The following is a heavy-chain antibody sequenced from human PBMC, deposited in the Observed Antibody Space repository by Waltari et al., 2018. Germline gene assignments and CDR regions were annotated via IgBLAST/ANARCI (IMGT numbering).Heavy chain of an antibody. J-gene: IGHJ4*02. V-gene: IGHV3-23*01. Sequence: EVQLLESGGGLVQPGGSLRLSCAASGFTFSSYAMSWVRQAPGKGLEWVSAISGSGGSTYYADSVKGRFTISRDNSKNTLYLQMNSLKTEDTALYYCTTDLPSGPQDYWGQGTQVTVSS. CDR1: GFTFSSYA. CDR3: TTDLPSGPQDY. CDR2: ISGSGGST.